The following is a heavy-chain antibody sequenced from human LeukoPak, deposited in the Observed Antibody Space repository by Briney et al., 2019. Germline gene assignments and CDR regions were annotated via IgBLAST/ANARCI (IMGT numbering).Heavy chain of an antibody. V-gene: IGHV1-69*05. CDR1: GGTFSSYA. J-gene: IGHJ4*02. CDR3: ASTIFGVVIASV. D-gene: IGHD3-3*01. Sequence: SVKVSCKASGGTFSSYAISWVRQAPGHGLEWMGRIIPIFGTANYAQKFQGRVTITTDESTSTAYMELSSLRSEDTAVYYCASTIFGVVIASVWGQGTLVTVSS. CDR2: IIPIFGTA.